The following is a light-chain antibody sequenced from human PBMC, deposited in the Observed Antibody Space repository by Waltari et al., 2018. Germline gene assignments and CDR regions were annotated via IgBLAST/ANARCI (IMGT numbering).Light chain of an antibody. CDR3: QVLDAPTDQWV. J-gene: IGLJ3*02. Sequence: SYVLTQPPSVSVAPGQTAKISCGGDNIGTRSVHWYQQLPGQAPLLVVYDDTDRPSGLPERFSGSNSENAATLTISGVEAGDEADYYCQVLDAPTDQWVFGGGTKLTVL. CDR2: DDT. V-gene: IGLV3-21*02. CDR1: NIGTRS.